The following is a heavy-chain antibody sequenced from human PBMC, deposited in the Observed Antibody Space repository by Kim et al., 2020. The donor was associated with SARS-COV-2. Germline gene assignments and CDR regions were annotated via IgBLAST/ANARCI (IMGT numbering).Heavy chain of an antibody. D-gene: IGHD2-2*01. V-gene: IGHV4-59*09. Sequence: PALQSRVTISVDTSKNQFSLKLSSVTAADTAVYYCARGRYCSSTSCCNDYWGQGTLVTVSS. CDR3: ARGRYCSSTSCCNDY. J-gene: IGHJ4*02.